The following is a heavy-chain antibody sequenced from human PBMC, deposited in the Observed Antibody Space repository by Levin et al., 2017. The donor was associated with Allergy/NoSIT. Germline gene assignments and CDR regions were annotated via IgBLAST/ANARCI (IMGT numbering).Heavy chain of an antibody. V-gene: IGHV4-59*01. CDR3: ARGMSTETAMVH. J-gene: IGHJ4*02. Sequence: SETLSLTCTVSGGSISSYYWSWIRQPPGKGLEWIGYIYYSGSTNYNPSLKSRVTISVDTSKNQFSLKLSSVTAADTAVYYCARGMSTETAMVHWGQGTLVTVSS. CDR1: GGSISSYY. CDR2: IYYSGST. D-gene: IGHD5-18*01.